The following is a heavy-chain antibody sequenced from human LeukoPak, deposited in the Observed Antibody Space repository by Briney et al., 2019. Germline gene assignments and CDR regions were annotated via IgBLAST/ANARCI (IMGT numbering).Heavy chain of an antibody. J-gene: IGHJ4*02. V-gene: IGHV3-7*03. Sequence: GGSLRLSCAATGFTFSNYWMSWVRQAPGKGLEWVANIKQDGGEKYYVDSVKGRFTISRDNAMNSLCLQMNSLKAEDTAVYYCARTARPNTGPRGWGQGTLVTASS. CDR1: GFTFSNYW. CDR2: IKQDGGEK. CDR3: ARTARPNTGPRG. D-gene: IGHD1-14*01.